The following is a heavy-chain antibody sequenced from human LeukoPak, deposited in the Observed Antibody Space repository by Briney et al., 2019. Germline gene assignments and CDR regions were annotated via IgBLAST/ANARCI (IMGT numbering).Heavy chain of an antibody. CDR1: GFIFSSSA. CDR3: VADCYGDCID. CDR2: IVVGSGNT. D-gene: IGHD4-17*01. V-gene: IGHV1-58*01. Sequence: SVKVSCKASGFIFSSSAVQWVRQARGQRLEWIGWIVVGSGNTNYAQNFQERVTITRDMSTSTAYMELSSLRSEDTAVYYCVADCYGDCIDWGQGTLVTVSS. J-gene: IGHJ4*02.